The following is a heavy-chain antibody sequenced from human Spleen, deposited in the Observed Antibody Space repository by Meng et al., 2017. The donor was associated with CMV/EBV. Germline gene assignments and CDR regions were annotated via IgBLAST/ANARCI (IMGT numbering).Heavy chain of an antibody. D-gene: IGHD3-22*01. CDR1: GGTFGSHG. CDR2: IIPILNIT. J-gene: IGHJ4*02. V-gene: IGHV1-69*10. CDR3: AADLSWEMGGTYYYDSSGYYYVY. Sequence: SVKVSCKASGGTFGSHGFIWVRQAPGQGLEWMGGIIPILNITNYAKKFQGRVTITADKSTSTAYMELNSLRSEDTAVYYCAADLSWEMGGTYYYDSSGYYYVYWGQGTLVTVSS.